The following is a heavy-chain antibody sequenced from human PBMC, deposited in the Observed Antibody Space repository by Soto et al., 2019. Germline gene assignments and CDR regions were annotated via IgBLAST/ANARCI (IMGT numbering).Heavy chain of an antibody. V-gene: IGHV4-34*01. CDR3: ARGGRYCSSTSCYRVFDY. CDR2: INHSGST. Sequence: SETLSLTCAVYGGSFSPYFWSWIRQPPGKGLEWIGEINHSGSTNYNPSLTRRATLSVDTSKNQVSLKLSSVTAADTAVYYCARGGRYCSSTSCYRVFDYWGQGTLVTVSS. J-gene: IGHJ4*02. D-gene: IGHD2-2*01. CDR1: GGSFSPYF.